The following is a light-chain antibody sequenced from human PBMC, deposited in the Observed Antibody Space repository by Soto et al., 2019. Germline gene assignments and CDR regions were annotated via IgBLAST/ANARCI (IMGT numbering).Light chain of an antibody. Sequence: DIQMTQSPASLSASVGDRVTITCRASQSIGIYLNWYQQKPGKAPKLLIYAASSLHSGVPSRFSGSGSGTDFTLTISSLQPEDVATYYCQKCKIAPFTFGGGTKVDIK. J-gene: IGKJ4*01. CDR2: AAS. CDR3: QKCKIAPFT. V-gene: IGKV1-39*01. CDR1: QSIGIY.